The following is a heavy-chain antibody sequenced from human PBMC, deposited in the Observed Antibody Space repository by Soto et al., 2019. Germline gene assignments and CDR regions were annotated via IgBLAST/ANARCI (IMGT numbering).Heavy chain of an antibody. CDR1: EYTFTDYY. V-gene: IGHV1-2*04. Sequence: GAAVKVSCKASEYTFTDYYMHWVRQAPGQGLEWMGWINPNSGGTNYAQNFQGWVTMTRDTSISTAYMELSRPRSDDTAVYYCATSRGAGVKHPFDIWGQGTMVTVSS. J-gene: IGHJ3*02. CDR3: ATSRGAGVKHPFDI. D-gene: IGHD1-26*01. CDR2: INPNSGGT.